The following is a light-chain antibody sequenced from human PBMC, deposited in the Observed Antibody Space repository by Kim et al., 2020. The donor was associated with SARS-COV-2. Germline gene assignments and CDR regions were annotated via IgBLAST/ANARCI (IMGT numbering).Light chain of an antibody. CDR1: QEIMND. V-gene: IGKV1-17*01. Sequence: ASVGDSITITSRASQEIMNDLGWYQQNPGRAPTRLLYGASSLQSGVPSRFSGSGSGTEFTLTISSVQPEDFATYFCLQHSTYPITFGQGTRLEIK. J-gene: IGKJ5*01. CDR3: LQHSTYPIT. CDR2: GAS.